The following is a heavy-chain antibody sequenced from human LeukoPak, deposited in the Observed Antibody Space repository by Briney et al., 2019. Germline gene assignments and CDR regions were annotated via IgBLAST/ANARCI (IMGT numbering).Heavy chain of an antibody. D-gene: IGHD1-26*01. CDR2: ISSSGSTI. J-gene: IGHJ4*02. V-gene: IGHV3-11*04. CDR1: GFTFSDYY. Sequence: GGSLRLSCAASGFTFSDYYMSWIRQAPGKGLEWISYISSSGSTIYYADSVKGRFTISRDNAKNSLYLQMNSLRAEDTAVYYCARDHSSPGSGSYHENWGQGTLVTVSS. CDR3: ARDHSSPGSGSYHEN.